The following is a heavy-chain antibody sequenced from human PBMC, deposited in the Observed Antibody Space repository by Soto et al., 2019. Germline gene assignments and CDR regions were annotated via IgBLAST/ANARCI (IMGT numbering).Heavy chain of an antibody. J-gene: IGHJ3*02. CDR2: ITSASDYI. V-gene: IGHV3-21*01. D-gene: IGHD3-9*01. CDR1: GIMFTKST. CDR3: ARVGTGSSTPLDI. Sequence: PGGSLRLSCVASGIMFTKSTMNWVRQAPGKGLEWVSSITSASDYIFYADSVKGRFTISRDNANNSLYLQMNSLRAEDTAVYYCARVGTGSSTPLDIWGQGTMVTVSS.